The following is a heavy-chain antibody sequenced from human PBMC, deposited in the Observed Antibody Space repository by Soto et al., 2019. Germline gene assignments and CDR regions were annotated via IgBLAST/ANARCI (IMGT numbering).Heavy chain of an antibody. D-gene: IGHD3-3*01. J-gene: IGHJ4*02. CDR2: IKSKTDGGTT. V-gene: IGHV3-15*01. CDR3: TTTYYDFRSGSL. CDR1: GFTFSNAW. Sequence: PGGSLRLSCAASGFTFSNAWMSWVRQAPGKGLEWVGRIKSKTDGGTTDYAAPVKGRFTISRDDSKNTLYLQMNSLKTEDTAVYYCTTTYYDFRSGSLWGQGTLVTVSS.